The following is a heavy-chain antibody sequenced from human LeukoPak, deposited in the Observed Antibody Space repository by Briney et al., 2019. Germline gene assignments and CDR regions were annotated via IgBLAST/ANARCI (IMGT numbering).Heavy chain of an antibody. CDR2: IYYSGST. CDR1: GGSFSDYY. J-gene: IGHJ4*02. D-gene: IGHD3-22*01. Sequence: SETLSLNCAVYGGSFSDYYWSWIRQPPGKGLEWIGYIYYSGSTYYNPSLKSRVTISVDTSKNQFSLKLSSVTAADTAVYYCAREGKSGYYDSSGYYYLTVFDYWGQGTLVTVSS. V-gene: IGHV4-30-4*08. CDR3: AREGKSGYYDSSGYYYLTVFDY.